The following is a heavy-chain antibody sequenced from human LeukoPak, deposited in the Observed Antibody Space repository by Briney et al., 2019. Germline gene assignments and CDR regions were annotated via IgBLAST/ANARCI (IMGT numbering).Heavy chain of an antibody. Sequence: GASVKVSCKASGGTFSSYAISWVRQAPGQGLEWMGWISAYNGNTNYAQKLQGRVTMTTDTSTSTAYMELRSLRSDDTAVYYCARLVATSWFDPWGQGTLVTVSS. CDR1: GGTFSSYA. D-gene: IGHD5-12*01. CDR3: ARLVATSWFDP. CDR2: ISAYNGNT. V-gene: IGHV1-18*01. J-gene: IGHJ5*02.